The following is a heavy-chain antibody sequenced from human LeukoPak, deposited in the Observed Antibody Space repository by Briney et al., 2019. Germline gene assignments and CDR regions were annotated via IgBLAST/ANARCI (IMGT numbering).Heavy chain of an antibody. D-gene: IGHD2-15*01. CDR2: IYYGGST. CDR1: GASINSNY. Sequence: SETLSLTCSVSGASINSNYWSWMRQPPGKGLEWIGYIYYGGSTNYNPSHKSRVSMSVDTSKTQFSLNLSSVTAADTAVYHCARLLAGCPGGRCRAHFDYWGQGTLVTVSS. J-gene: IGHJ4*02. CDR3: ARLLAGCPGGRCRAHFDY. V-gene: IGHV4-59*01.